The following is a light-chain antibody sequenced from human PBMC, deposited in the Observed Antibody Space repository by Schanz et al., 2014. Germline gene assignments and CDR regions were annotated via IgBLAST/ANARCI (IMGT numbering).Light chain of an antibody. V-gene: IGLV2-23*02. Sequence: QSALTQPASVSGSPGQSITISCTGTSSDVGSYNLVSWYQQHPGKAPKLMIYEVSQWPSGVSDRFSGSKSGNTASLTISGLQAEDEADYYCCSYAGSYTSGVFGAGTNLTVL. J-gene: IGLJ2*01. CDR3: CSYAGSYTSGV. CDR1: SSDVGSYNL. CDR2: EVS.